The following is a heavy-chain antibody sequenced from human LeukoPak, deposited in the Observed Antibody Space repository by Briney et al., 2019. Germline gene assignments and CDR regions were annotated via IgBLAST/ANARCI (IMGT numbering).Heavy chain of an antibody. CDR1: GFTFSRYA. V-gene: IGHV3-23*01. Sequence: GGSLRLSCAAFGFTFSRYAMNWVRQAPGKGLEWVSLISGSGGSTYYADSVRGRFTISRDNSKNTLYMQMNSLRVEDTAVYYCAKAETQYYFDYWGQGTLVTVSS. CDR3: AKAETQYYFDY. D-gene: IGHD4-11*01. J-gene: IGHJ4*02. CDR2: ISGSGGST.